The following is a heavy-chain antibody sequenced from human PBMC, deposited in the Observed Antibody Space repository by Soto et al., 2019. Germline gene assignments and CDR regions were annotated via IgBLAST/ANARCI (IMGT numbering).Heavy chain of an antibody. CDR1: GGSISSSSYY. D-gene: IGHD6-25*01. J-gene: IGHJ4*02. Sequence: SETLSLTCTVSGGSISSSSYYWGWIRQPPGKGLEWIGSVYHSGITYYHSSLKTRVTISVDTSKNQFSLKLSSVTAADTAVYYCARHGVAALQFDSWGQGTLVTVPS. CDR3: ARHGVAALQFDS. CDR2: VYHSGIT. V-gene: IGHV4-39*01.